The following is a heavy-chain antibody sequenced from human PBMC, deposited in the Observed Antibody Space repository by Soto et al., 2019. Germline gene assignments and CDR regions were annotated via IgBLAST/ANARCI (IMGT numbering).Heavy chain of an antibody. CDR3: ERATRTWFDP. J-gene: IGHJ5*02. D-gene: IGHD4-17*01. V-gene: IGHV6-1*01. CDR2: TYYRPKWYN. Sequence: QTLSLTCAISGDSVSSNSATWNWIRQSPSRGLEWLGRTYYRPKWYNEYAVSVKSRITINPDTSKNQFSLQLNSVTPEDTAVYYCERATRTWFDPWGQGTLVTVSS. CDR1: GDSVSSNSAT.